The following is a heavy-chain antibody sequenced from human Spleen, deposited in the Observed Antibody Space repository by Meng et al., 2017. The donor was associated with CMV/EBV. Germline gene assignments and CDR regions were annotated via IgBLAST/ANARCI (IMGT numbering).Heavy chain of an antibody. Sequence: GESLKISCAASGFTVSSNYMTWVRQAPGKGLEWVANINQDGSEKYYVDSVKGRFTISGDNSKNILYLQMNSLRGEDTAMYYCARDAVVGLGGLNWFDPWGQGTPVTVSS. CDR1: GFTVSSNY. D-gene: IGHD2-15*01. CDR3: ARDAVVGLGGLNWFDP. V-gene: IGHV3-7*03. CDR2: INQDGSEK. J-gene: IGHJ5*02.